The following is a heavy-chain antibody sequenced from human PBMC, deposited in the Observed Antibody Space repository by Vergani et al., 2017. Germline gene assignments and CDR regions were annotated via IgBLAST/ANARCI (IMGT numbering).Heavy chain of an antibody. CDR1: RDTLSYLY. Sequence: QMQLVQSGAELKKTGSSVTISCTASRDTLSYLYLHWVRQAPGQTFEWMGWITPLNGNTNYAQKFQHRVTITRDGSLRTAYMELSSLRSEDTAVYYCARDGITYYYDSSGYYGGNWFDPWGQGTLVTVSS. J-gene: IGHJ5*02. D-gene: IGHD3-22*01. CDR3: ARDGITYYYDSSGYYGGNWFDP. CDR2: ITPLNGNT. V-gene: IGHV1-45*01.